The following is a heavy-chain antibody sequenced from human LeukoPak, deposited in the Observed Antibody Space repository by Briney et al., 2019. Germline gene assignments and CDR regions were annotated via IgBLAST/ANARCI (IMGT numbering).Heavy chain of an antibody. CDR2: INPNSGNT. Sequence: ASVKVSCKASGYTFTSYDINWVRQATGQGLEWMGWINPNSGNTGYAQKFQGRVTMTRNTSISTAYMELSSLRSEDTAVYYCARGPTMVRGVIEGYFQHWGQGTLVTVSS. J-gene: IGHJ1*01. V-gene: IGHV1-8*01. D-gene: IGHD3-10*01. CDR1: GYTFTSYD. CDR3: ARGPTMVRGVIEGYFQH.